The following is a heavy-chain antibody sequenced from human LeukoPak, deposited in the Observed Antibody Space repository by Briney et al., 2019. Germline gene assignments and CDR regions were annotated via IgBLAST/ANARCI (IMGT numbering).Heavy chain of an antibody. V-gene: IGHV4-61*02. CDR2: IYTSGST. Sequence: PSETLSLTCTVSGGSISSGSYDWSWIRQPAGKGLEWIGRIYTSGSTNYNPSLKSRVTISVDTSKNQFSLKLSSVTAADTAVYYCARAVGWVDTAMVTGYYYYYMDVWGKGTTVTISS. CDR3: ARAVGWVDTAMVTGYYYYYMDV. CDR1: GGSISSGSYD. J-gene: IGHJ6*03. D-gene: IGHD5-18*01.